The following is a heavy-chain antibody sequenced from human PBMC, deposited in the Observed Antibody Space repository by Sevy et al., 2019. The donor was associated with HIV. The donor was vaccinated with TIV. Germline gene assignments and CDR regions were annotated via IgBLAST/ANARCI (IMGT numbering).Heavy chain of an antibody. Sequence: SETLSLTCTVSAVSITDYYWSWIRQPPGKGLEWIANIHYTGSTNYKPSLQSRVTISVDTSKNQFSLKLNSVTAADTAVYYCARDWGTPAAHYWYFDLWGRGTLVTVSP. D-gene: IGHD2-2*01. CDR2: IHYTGST. V-gene: IGHV4-59*01. J-gene: IGHJ2*01. CDR3: ARDWGTPAAHYWYFDL. CDR1: AVSITDYY.